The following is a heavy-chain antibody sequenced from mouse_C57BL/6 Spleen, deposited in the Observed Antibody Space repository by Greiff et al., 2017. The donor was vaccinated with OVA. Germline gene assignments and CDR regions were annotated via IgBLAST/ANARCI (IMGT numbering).Heavy chain of an antibody. J-gene: IGHJ1*03. CDR2: IDPENGGT. D-gene: IGHD1-1*01. V-gene: IGHV1-15*01. CDR3: MGYCSSHWYFDV. Sequence: VKLQESGAELVRPGASVTLSCKASGYTFTDYEMHWVKQTPVHGLEWIGAIDPENGGTAYNQKFKGKAILTADKSSSTAYMELRSLTSEDSAVYYCMGYCSSHWYFDVWGTGTTVTVSS. CDR1: GYTFTDYE.